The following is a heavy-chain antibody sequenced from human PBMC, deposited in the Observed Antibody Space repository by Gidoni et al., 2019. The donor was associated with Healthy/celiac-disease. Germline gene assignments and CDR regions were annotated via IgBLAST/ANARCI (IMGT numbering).Heavy chain of an antibody. V-gene: IGHV3-23*01. CDR3: AKDRVAFDI. Sequence: EVQLLESGGGLVQPGGSMRLPCAASGFTFSSYAMNWVRQAPGKGLEWVSVISGSGGSTYYADSVKGWFTISRDNSKNTLYLQMNSLRAEDTAVYYCAKDRVAFDIWGQGTMVTVSS. CDR2: ISGSGGST. J-gene: IGHJ3*02. CDR1: GFTFSSYA.